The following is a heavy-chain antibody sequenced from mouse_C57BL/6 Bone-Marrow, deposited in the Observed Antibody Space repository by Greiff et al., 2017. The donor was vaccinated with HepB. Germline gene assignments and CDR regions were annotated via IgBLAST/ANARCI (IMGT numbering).Heavy chain of an antibody. CDR2: IDPYSGGT. CDR1: GYTFTSYW. D-gene: IGHD1-1*01. V-gene: IGHV1-72*01. CDR3: ARREGEYYGSSYAMDY. Sequence: VQLQQPGAELVKPGASVKLSCKASGYTFTSYWMHWVKQRPGRGLEWIGRIDPYSGGTKYNEKFKSKATLTVDKPSSTAYMQLSSLTSEDSAVYDCARREGEYYGSSYAMDYWGQGTSVTVAS. J-gene: IGHJ4*01.